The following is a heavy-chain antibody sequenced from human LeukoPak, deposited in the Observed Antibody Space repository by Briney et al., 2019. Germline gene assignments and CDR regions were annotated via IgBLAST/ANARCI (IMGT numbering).Heavy chain of an antibody. J-gene: IGHJ6*03. V-gene: IGHV4-39*07. CDR1: GGSISSSSYY. D-gene: IGHD6-13*01. CDR3: ARREQQLVPDYYMDV. Sequence: SETLSLTCTVSGGSISSSSYYWGWIRQPPGKGLKWIGSIYYSGSTYYNPSLKSRVTISVDTSKNQFSLKLSSVTAADTAVYYCARREQQLVPDYYMDVWGKGTTVTVSS. CDR2: IYYSGST.